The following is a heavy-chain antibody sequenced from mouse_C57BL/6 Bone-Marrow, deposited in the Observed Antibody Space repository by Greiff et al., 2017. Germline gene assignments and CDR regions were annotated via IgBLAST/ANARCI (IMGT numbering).Heavy chain of an antibody. CDR2: ISSGSSTI. Sequence: EVQRVESGGGLVKPGGSLKLSCAASGFTFSDYGMHWVRQAPEKGLEWVAYISSGSSTIYYADTVKGRFTISRDNSKTTLFLQMTSLRSEDTAMYYCARIVSSPYWYFDVWGTGTTVTVSS. J-gene: IGHJ1*03. CDR3: ARIVSSPYWYFDV. V-gene: IGHV5-17*01. D-gene: IGHD1-1*01. CDR1: GFTFSDYG.